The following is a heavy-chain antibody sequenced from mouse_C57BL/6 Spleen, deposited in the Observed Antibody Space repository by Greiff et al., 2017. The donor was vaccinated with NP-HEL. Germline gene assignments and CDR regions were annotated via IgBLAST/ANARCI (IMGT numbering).Heavy chain of an antibody. Sequence: QVQLQQSGAELVKPGASVKISCKASGYAFSSYWMNWVKQRPGKGLEWIGQIYPGDGDTNYNGKFKGKATLTADKSSSTAYMQLSSLTSEDSAVYFCARCDVGYAMDYWGQGTSVTVSS. CDR2: IYPGDGDT. CDR1: GYAFSSYW. V-gene: IGHV1-80*01. J-gene: IGHJ4*01. CDR3: ARCDVGYAMDY.